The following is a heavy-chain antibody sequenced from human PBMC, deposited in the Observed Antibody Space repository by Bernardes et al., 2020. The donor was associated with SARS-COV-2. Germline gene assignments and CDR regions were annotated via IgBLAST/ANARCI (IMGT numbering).Heavy chain of an antibody. CDR3: ACPGGYGSVDY. V-gene: IGHV3-53*01. J-gene: IGHJ4*02. Sequence: ETLSLTCAVYGGSFSGYYWSWIRQAPGKGLEWVSVIYSGDSTYYADSVKGRFTISRDNSKNTLYLQMNSLRAEDTAVYYCACPGGYGSVDYWGQGTLVTVSS. D-gene: IGHD3-10*01. CDR1: GGSFSGYY. CDR2: IYSGDST.